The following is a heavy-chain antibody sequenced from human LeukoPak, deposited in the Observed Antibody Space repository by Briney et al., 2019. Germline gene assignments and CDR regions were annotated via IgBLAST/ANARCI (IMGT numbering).Heavy chain of an antibody. D-gene: IGHD3-22*01. CDR1: GYSISSGYF. J-gene: IGHJ5*02. Sequence: SETLSLTCTVSGYSISSGYFWGWIRQPPGKGLEWIGSIYHSGGTYYNPFLKSRVTISIDTSKNQFSLKLSSVTAADTAVYYCARRNPYYYDSSGYLKCEGFDPWGQGTLVTVSS. CDR3: ARRNPYYYDSSGYLKCEGFDP. CDR2: IYHSGGT. V-gene: IGHV4-38-2*02.